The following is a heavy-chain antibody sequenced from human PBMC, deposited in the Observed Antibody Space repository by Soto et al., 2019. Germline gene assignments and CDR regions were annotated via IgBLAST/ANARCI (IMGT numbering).Heavy chain of an antibody. V-gene: IGHV3-7*01. J-gene: IGHJ5*02. Sequence: PGGSLRLSCAASGFTFSSYWMSWVRQAPGKGLEWVANIKQDGSEKYYVDSVKGRFTISRDNAKNSLYLQMNSLRAEDTAVYYCARDSTYYDFWSGYRYNWFDPWGQGTLVTVSS. CDR3: ARDSTYYDFWSGYRYNWFDP. CDR1: GFTFSSYW. CDR2: IKQDGSEK. D-gene: IGHD3-3*01.